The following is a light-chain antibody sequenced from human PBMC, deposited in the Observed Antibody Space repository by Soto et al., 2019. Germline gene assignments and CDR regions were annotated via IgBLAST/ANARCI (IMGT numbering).Light chain of an antibody. J-gene: IGKJ2*01. CDR1: QSINSE. CDR2: GAS. Sequence: EIVMTQSPASLSLSLGERVALSCRASQSINSELAWYQQKPGQPPRLLIYGASTMATGVPARFTGSESGSEFTLTISGLQSEDFAVYYCQQGHNSPLTFGQGTRLEI. CDR3: QQGHNSPLT. V-gene: IGKV3-15*01.